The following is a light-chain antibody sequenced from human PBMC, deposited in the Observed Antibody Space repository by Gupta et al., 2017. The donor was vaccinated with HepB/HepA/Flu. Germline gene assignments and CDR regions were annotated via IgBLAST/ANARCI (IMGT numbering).Light chain of an antibody. CDR1: SSDIGSYNR. CDR3: SSYTTSSTYV. Sequence: QSALTQPPSVSGSPGQSVTISCTGTSSDIGSYNRVSWYQQSPGTAPKLIIYEVDNRPSGVPDRFSGSKSGNTASLTISELQTEDEADYYCSSYTTSSTYVFGIGTKVTVL. J-gene: IGLJ1*01. CDR2: EVD. V-gene: IGLV2-18*02.